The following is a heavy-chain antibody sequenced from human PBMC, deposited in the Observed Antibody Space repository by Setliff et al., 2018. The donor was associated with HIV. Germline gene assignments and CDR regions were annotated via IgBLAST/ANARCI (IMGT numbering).Heavy chain of an antibody. D-gene: IGHD2-21*01. CDR3: AASADGDCATTSCTNWFDP. V-gene: IGHV3-53*01. CDR1: GFAISGTY. Sequence: PGGSLRLSCAASGFAISGTYMTWVRQAPGKGLEWVSVIYTGGTTFYADSVMGRFTISRDISKSTAYLQLSSLKVEDTAVYFCAASADGDCATTSCTNWFDPWGQGTLVTVSS. J-gene: IGHJ5*02. CDR2: IYTGGTT.